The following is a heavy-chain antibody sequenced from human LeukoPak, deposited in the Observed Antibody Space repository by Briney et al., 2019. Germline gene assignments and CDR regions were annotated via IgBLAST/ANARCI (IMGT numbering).Heavy chain of an antibody. V-gene: IGHV4-59*01. CDR2: IYYSGST. CDR1: GFTFSDYY. D-gene: IGHD2-2*01. J-gene: IGHJ3*02. Sequence: GSLRLSCAASGFTFSDYYMSWIRQPPGKGLEWIGYIYYSGSTNYNPSLKSRVTISVDTSKNQFSLKLSSVTAADTAVYYCAREYRAFDIWGQGTMVTVSS. CDR3: AREYRAFDI.